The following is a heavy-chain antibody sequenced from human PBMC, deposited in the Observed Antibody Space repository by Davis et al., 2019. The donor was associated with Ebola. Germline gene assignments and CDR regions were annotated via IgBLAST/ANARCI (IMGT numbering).Heavy chain of an antibody. CDR3: AREAGGGAFDI. J-gene: IGHJ3*02. CDR2: IYYSGTT. D-gene: IGHD3-16*01. CDR1: GGSISSGGYY. Sequence: SETLSLTSSVAGGSISSGGYYWNWIRQHPGEGLEWIGIIYYSGTTHYNPSLKSRVIISRDTSKNQFSLKLSSVTAADTAVYYCAREAGGGAFDIWGQGIMITVSS. V-gene: IGHV4-31*03.